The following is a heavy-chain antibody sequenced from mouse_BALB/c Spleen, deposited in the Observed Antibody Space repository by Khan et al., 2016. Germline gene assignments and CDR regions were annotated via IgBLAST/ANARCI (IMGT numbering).Heavy chain of an antibody. J-gene: IGHJ2*01. Sequence: LQESGAELVKPGASVKMSCKASGYTFTSYNMHWVKQTPGQGLEWIGAIYPGNGDTSYNQKFKGKATLTADTSSSTAYMQLSSLTSEDSAVYYCGREGNYFDYWGQGTTLTVSS. CDR1: GYTFTSYN. V-gene: IGHV1-12*01. CDR3: GREGNYFDY. D-gene: IGHD2-14*01. CDR2: IYPGNGDT.